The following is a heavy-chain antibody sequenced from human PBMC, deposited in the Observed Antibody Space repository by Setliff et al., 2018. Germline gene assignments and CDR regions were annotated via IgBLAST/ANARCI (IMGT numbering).Heavy chain of an antibody. D-gene: IGHD5-12*01. CDR2: IYHSGST. J-gene: IGHJ4*02. V-gene: IGHV4-38-2*01. CDR1: GFTFSRYW. Sequence: PGGSLRLSCAASGFTFSRYWMSWVRQAPGKGLEWIGSIYHSGSTYYNPSLKSRVTISVDTSKNQFSLKLSSVTAADTAVYYCARLGGWLQLGGFDYWGQGTLVTVSS. CDR3: ARLGGWLQLGGFDY.